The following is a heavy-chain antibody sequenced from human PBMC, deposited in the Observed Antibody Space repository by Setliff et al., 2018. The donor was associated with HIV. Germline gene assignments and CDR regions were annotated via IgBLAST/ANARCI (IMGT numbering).Heavy chain of an antibody. J-gene: IGHJ5*01. V-gene: IGHV4-39*02. CDR1: GDSIRSRSFY. CDR2: IYYFGAT. CDR3: VGGFWSGPLFDP. Sequence: SETLSLTCNVSGDSIRSRSFYWGWIRQPPGTGLEWIGSIYYFGATYYNPSLKSRASVSLDTSENHFSLKLYSVTAADTAVYYCVGGFWSGPLFDPWGRGTLVTVSS. D-gene: IGHD3-3*01.